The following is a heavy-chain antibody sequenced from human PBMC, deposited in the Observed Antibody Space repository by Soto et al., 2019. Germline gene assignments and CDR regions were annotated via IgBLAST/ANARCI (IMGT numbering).Heavy chain of an antibody. D-gene: IGHD3-22*01. CDR2: QYYVRSA. CDR1: GDSISSYY. Sequence: QVQLQESGPGLVKPSETLSLTCAVSGDSISSYYCMWIRQPPGKGLESIGYQYYVRSANYNPSLRSRVTLSVDTSTNQCSLTLSSMTAADTAVYYCALRSMAVVPEYWGQGTLVTVSS. CDR3: ALRSMAVVPEY. V-gene: IGHV4-59*01. J-gene: IGHJ4*02.